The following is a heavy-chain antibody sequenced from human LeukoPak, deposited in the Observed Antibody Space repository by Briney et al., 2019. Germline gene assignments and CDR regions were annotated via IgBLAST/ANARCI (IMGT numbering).Heavy chain of an antibody. V-gene: IGHV3-23*01. CDR2: ISDSGGAT. Sequence: GGSLRLSCAASGFTFSSYAMVWVRQAPGKGLEWVSSISDSGGATYYADSLKGRFTISRDNSKNTLYLQVNSLRVDDTAVYYCAKESTYYPWGQGTLVTVSS. D-gene: IGHD3-10*01. J-gene: IGHJ5*02. CDR1: GFTFSSYA. CDR3: AKESTYYP.